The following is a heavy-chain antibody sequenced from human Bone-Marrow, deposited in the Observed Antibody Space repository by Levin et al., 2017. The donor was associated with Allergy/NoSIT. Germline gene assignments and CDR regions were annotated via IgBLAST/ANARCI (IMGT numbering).Heavy chain of an antibody. Sequence: GGSLRLSCAASGFTFSDYAIHWVRQAPGKGLEWVAVVSYDGGNKYYAGSVKGRFTISRDNAKNSLNLQVSSLRAEDTAVYHCVRGIIGDVRVAHKEAFDVWGQGTMVTVSS. CDR3: VRGIIGDVRVAHKEAFDV. D-gene: IGHD2/OR15-2a*01. V-gene: IGHV3-30-3*01. J-gene: IGHJ3*01. CDR1: GFTFSDYA. CDR2: VSYDGGNK.